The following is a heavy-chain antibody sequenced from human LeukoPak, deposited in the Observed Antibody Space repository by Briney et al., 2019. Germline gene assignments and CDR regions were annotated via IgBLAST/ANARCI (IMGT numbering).Heavy chain of an antibody. CDR1: GFTFSSYS. V-gene: IGHV3-48*01. CDR3: TRTVGY. CDR2: ISSSSSTI. J-gene: IGHJ4*02. D-gene: IGHD3-22*01. Sequence: GGSLRLSCAASGFTFSSYSMNWVRQAPGQGLEWVSFISSSSSTINYANSVKGRFTISRDNAKNSLYLQMNSLRAEDTAIYYCTRTVGYWGQGTLVTVSS.